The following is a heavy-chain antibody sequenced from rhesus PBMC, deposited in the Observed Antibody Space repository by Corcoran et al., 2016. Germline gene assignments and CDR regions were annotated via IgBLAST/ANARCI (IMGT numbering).Heavy chain of an antibody. CDR1: GGSISSSNW. CDR3: ASLAVATTWYFDL. J-gene: IGHJ2*01. D-gene: IGHD4-29*01. V-gene: IGHV4-93*02. Sequence: QVQLQESGPAVVKPSETLSLTCAVSGGSISSSNWWSWIRQPPGKGLGWIGRLYGSGGSNEYNPSLKSRVTISLDTSKNQFSLKLSSVTAADTAVYYCASLAVATTWYFDLWGPGTPITISS. CDR2: LYGSGGSN.